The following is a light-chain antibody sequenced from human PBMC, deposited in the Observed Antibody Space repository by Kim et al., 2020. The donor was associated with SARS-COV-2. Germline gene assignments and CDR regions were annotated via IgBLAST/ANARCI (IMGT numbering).Light chain of an antibody. CDR2: RNN. Sequence: ELTQPPSASGTPGQRVTISCSGSSSNIGSNYVYWYQQPPGTAPKLLIYRNNQRPSGVPDRFSGSKSGTSASLAISGLRSEDEADYYCAAWDDSLSAHVVFGGGTQLTVL. J-gene: IGLJ2*01. CDR3: AAWDDSLSAHVV. CDR1: SSNIGSNY. V-gene: IGLV1-47*01.